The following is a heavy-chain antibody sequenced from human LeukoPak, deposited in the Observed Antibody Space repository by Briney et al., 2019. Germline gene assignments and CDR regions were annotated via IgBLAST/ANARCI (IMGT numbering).Heavy chain of an antibody. Sequence: PSQTLSLTCTVSGGSISSGGYYWRWIRQPPGKGLEWIGYIYHSGSTNYNPSLKSRVTISVDTSKNQFSLKLSSVTAADTAVYYCARDTSTLGMDVWGQGTTVTVS. J-gene: IGHJ6*02. CDR1: GGSISSGGYY. V-gene: IGHV4-30-2*01. D-gene: IGHD5-12*01. CDR2: IYHSGST. CDR3: ARDTSTLGMDV.